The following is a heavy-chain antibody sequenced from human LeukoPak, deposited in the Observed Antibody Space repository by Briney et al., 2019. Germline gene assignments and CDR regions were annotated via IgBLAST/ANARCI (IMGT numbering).Heavy chain of an antibody. D-gene: IGHD3-10*01. Sequence: GGSLRLSCTASGFTFSSFVMHWVRQAPGKGLEWVTAISSVGHTNKSADSVKGRFTISRDNSKNTLYLQMHSLREDDTAVYYCAKEVGWFNAFDVWGQGTMVTVSS. J-gene: IGHJ3*01. CDR1: GFTFSSFV. CDR3: AKEVGWFNAFDV. CDR2: ISSVGHTN. V-gene: IGHV3-30*18.